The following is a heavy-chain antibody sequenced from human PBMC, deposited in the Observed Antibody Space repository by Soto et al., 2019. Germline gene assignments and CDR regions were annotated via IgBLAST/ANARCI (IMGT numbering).Heavy chain of an antibody. CDR1: GGSVSSSSYY. J-gene: IGHJ3*02. V-gene: IGHV4-39*01. Sequence: SETLSLTCTVSGGSVSSSSYYWGWVRQPPGKGLEWIGSVYYSGSTYYNPSLESRVTISVDKSKNQFSLKLSSVSAADTAVYYCARAPQSDAFDIWGQGTMVTVSS. CDR3: ARAPQSDAFDI. CDR2: VYYSGST.